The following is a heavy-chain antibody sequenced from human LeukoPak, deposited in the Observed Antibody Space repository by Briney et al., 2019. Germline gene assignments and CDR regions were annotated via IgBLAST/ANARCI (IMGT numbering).Heavy chain of an antibody. V-gene: IGHV4-4*07. D-gene: IGHD6-19*01. Sequence: PSETLSLTCTVSGGSISSYYWSWIRQSPGKGLEWIGRIYTSGSINYNPSLKSRVTISVDTSKNQFSLKLRSVTAADTAVYYCARSSSSGWGFRFDPWGQGTLVTVSS. CDR1: GGSISSYY. CDR3: ARSSSSGWGFRFDP. J-gene: IGHJ5*02. CDR2: IYTSGSI.